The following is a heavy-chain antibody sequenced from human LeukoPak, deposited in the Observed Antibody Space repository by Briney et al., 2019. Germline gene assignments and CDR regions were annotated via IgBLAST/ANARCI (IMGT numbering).Heavy chain of an antibody. CDR1: GGSFSGYY. CDR2: INHSGST. D-gene: IGHD5-18*01. CDR3: ARGGYSYGYVRSGYYFDY. J-gene: IGHJ4*02. V-gene: IGHV4-34*01. Sequence: PSETLSLTCAVYGGSFSGYYWSWIRQPPGKGLEWIGEINHSGSTNYNPSLKSRVTISVDTSKNQFSLKLSSVTAADTAVYYCARGGYSYGYVRSGYYFDYWGQGTLVTVSS.